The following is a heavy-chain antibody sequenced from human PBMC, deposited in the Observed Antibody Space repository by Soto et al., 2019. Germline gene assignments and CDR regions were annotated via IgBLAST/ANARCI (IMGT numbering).Heavy chain of an antibody. CDR1: GGSISSYY. V-gene: IGHV4-59*08. CDR2: IYYSGST. Sequence: TLSLTCTVSGGSISSYYWSWIRQPPGKGLEWIGYIYYSGSTNYNPSLKSRVTISVDTSKNQFSLKLSSVTAADTAVYYCARHGGIAVASSAFDIWGQGTMVTVSS. D-gene: IGHD6-19*01. CDR3: ARHGGIAVASSAFDI. J-gene: IGHJ3*02.